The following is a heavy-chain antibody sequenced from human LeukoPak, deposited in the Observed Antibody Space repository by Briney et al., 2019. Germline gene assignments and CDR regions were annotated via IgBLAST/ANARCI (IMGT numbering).Heavy chain of an antibody. CDR1: GFTFSRSA. CDR2: VTGSGAST. Sequence: GESLRLSCAASGFTFSRSAMSWVRQAPGKGLEWVSSVTGSGASTYYADSVKGHFTISRDNSKNTLYLQMNSLRAEDTALYYCARGPGYGSSWYFDYWGQGTLVTVSS. D-gene: IGHD6-13*01. V-gene: IGHV3-23*01. CDR3: ARGPGYGSSWYFDY. J-gene: IGHJ4*02.